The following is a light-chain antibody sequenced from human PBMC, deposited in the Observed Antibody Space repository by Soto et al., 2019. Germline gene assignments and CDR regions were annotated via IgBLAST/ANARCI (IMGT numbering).Light chain of an antibody. CDR3: QHRDNWPPRAA. V-gene: IGKV3D-20*02. CDR2: GAS. CDR1: QSVTSSY. Sequence: EIVLTQSPGTLSLSPGERATLSCRASQSVTSSYLAWYQQKPGQAPRLLIYGASSRATGIPDRFSGSGSGTDFTLTISRLEPEDFAVYYCQHRDNWPPRAAFGGGTKVEVK. J-gene: IGKJ4*01.